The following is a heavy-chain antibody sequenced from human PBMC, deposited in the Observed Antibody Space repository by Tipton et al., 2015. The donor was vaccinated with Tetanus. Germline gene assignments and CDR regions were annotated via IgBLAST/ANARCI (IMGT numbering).Heavy chain of an antibody. V-gene: IGHV3-7*03. D-gene: IGHD2-2*01. Sequence: SLRLSCAASGFNFNHYWMSWARQTPGKGLEWVANIKDESEKYHVDSVAGRFTISRDNTKNTPYLQMNSLRAEDTALYYCVRDAASDYQGLDIWGLGTTVIVSS. CDR1: GFNFNHYW. CDR2: IKDESEK. CDR3: VRDAASDYQGLDI. J-gene: IGHJ6*02.